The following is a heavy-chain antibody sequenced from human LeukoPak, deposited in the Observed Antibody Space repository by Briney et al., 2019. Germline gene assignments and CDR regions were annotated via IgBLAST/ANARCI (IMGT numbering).Heavy chain of an antibody. D-gene: IGHD1-26*01. CDR2: ISSSSSTI. CDR3: ARGVYYRGDY. J-gene: IGHJ4*02. Sequence: GGSLRLSCAASGFTFSSYSMNWVRQAPGKGLEWVSYISSSSSTIYYADSVKGRFTISRDNAKNSLYLQMNSLRAEDTAVYYCARGVYYRGDYWGQGTLVTVSS. CDR1: GFTFSSYS. V-gene: IGHV3-48*01.